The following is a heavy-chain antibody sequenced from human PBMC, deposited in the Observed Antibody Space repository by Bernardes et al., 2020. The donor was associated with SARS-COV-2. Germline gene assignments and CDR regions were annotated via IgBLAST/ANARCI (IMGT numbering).Heavy chain of an antibody. V-gene: IGHV5-51*01. CDR3: ARMSAYYYFDY. CDR2: IYPGDSDI. J-gene: IGHJ4*02. D-gene: IGHD3-10*01. CDR1: EYSFISFW. Sequence: GESLKISCQGSEYSFISFWIAWVRQMPGKGLELMGIIYPGDSDIRYSPSFQGQVTISADKSISTAYLRWSSLEASDTAMYFCARMSAYYYFDYWGQGTLVTVSS.